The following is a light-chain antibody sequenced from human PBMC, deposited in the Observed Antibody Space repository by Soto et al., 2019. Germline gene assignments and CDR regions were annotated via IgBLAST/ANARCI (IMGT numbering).Light chain of an antibody. Sequence: AIQMTQSPSSVSASVGDRITITCRASQGIRNDLGWYQQKPGKAPQLLIYAASTLQNGVPPRFSGSGSGTDFTLTITSQQPEDFATYYCLQDHNYPLTFGGGTKVDIK. J-gene: IGKJ4*01. CDR2: AAS. V-gene: IGKV1-6*01. CDR1: QGIRND. CDR3: LQDHNYPLT.